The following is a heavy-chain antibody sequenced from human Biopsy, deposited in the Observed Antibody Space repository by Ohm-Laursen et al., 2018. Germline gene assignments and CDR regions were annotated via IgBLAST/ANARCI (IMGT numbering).Heavy chain of an antibody. J-gene: IGHJ6*02. CDR3: ARDVKRYCSGTSCYSGYFGMDV. Sequence: SDTLSLTCTVSGVSITAYYWSWIRQPPGKGLECTGNIHHSGSTNYNPSLKSRLTISVDTSKNQFSLNLNSVTAADTAVYFCARDVKRYCSGTSCYSGYFGMDVWGQGTTVTVS. D-gene: IGHD2-2*01. V-gene: IGHV4-59*01. CDR1: GVSITAYY. CDR2: IHHSGST.